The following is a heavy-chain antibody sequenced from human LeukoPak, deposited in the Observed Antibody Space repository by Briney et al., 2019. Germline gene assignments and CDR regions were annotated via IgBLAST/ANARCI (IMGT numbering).Heavy chain of an antibody. D-gene: IGHD3-16*01. CDR1: GGSISSYY. CDR3: ARSTTFRYFDL. J-gene: IGHJ2*01. Sequence: SETLSLTCTVSGGSISSYYWSWIRQPPGKGLEWIGYIYYSGSTNYNPSLKSRVTISVDTSKIQFSLKLSSVTAADTAVYYCARSTTFRYFDLWGRGTLVTVSS. CDR2: IYYSGST. V-gene: IGHV4-59*01.